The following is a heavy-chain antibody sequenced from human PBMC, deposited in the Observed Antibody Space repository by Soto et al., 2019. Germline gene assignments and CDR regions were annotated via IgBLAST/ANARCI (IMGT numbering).Heavy chain of an antibody. CDR1: GGTFSSYT. J-gene: IGHJ4*02. V-gene: IGHV1-69*02. CDR2: IIPILGLA. Sequence: QVQLVQSGAEVKKPGSSVKVSSKASGGTFSSYTISWVRQAPGQGLAWMGRIIPILGLANYAQKFQGRVTITADKSTGTAYMEPSSLRSEDTAVYYFANPPRYWGQGTLVTVSS. CDR3: ANPPRY.